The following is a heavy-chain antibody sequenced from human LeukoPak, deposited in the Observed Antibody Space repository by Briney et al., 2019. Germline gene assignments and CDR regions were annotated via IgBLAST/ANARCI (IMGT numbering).Heavy chain of an antibody. V-gene: IGHV4-39*07. CDR2: IYYSGST. Sequence: SETLSLTCIVSGVSISNSSYYWGWIRQPPGKGLEWIGSIYYSGSTYYNPSLKSRVTISVDTSKNQFSLKLSSVTAADTAVYYCARVIRYGYVVNNWFDPWGQGTLVTVSS. CDR1: GVSISNSSYY. D-gene: IGHD5-12*01. J-gene: IGHJ5*02. CDR3: ARVIRYGYVVNNWFDP.